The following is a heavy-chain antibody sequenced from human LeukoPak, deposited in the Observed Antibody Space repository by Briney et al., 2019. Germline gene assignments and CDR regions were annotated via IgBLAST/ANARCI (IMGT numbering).Heavy chain of an antibody. Sequence: SETLSLTCAVYGESFTTFYWGWIRQTPGKGLEWIGEINHTGSTNYNPSLKSRVTISIDTSKNQFSLKLSSVTAADTAVYYCARPSGYSYGYPYYFDYWGQGTLVTVSS. D-gene: IGHD5-18*01. CDR1: GESFTTFY. CDR2: INHTGST. J-gene: IGHJ4*02. CDR3: ARPSGYSYGYPYYFDY. V-gene: IGHV4-34*01.